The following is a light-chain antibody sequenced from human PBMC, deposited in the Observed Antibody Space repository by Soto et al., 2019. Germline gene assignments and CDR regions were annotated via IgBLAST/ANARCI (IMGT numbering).Light chain of an antibody. CDR3: QQSNNWPPLT. CDR1: QSVAGN. Sequence: EIVMTQSPATLSVSPGETATLSCRASQSVAGNLAWHQQKPGQPPRLLIYGVSTRATGVPARFSGSGSETDFSLTISSLQIEDFALYYCQQSNNWPPLTFGGGTKVEIK. J-gene: IGKJ4*01. V-gene: IGKV3-15*01. CDR2: GVS.